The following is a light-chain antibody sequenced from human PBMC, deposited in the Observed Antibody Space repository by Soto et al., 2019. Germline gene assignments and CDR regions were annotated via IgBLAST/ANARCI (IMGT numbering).Light chain of an antibody. J-gene: IGLJ2*01. V-gene: IGLV2-11*01. CDR2: DVN. Sequence: QSALTQPRSVSGSPGQSVTISCTGTSSDVGDYNYVSWYQQHPGKAPKLMIYDVNKRPSGVPDRFSGSKSGNTASLTISGLQTEDEADYYCCSYAGNYNVLFGGGTKLTVL. CDR1: SSDVGDYNY. CDR3: CSYAGNYNVL.